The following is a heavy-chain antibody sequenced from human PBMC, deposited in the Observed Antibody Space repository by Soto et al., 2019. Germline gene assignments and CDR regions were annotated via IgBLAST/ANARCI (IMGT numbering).Heavy chain of an antibody. J-gene: IGHJ3*02. CDR1: GFTFSSYS. CDR3: ARDQVPGLDAFDI. V-gene: IGHV3-21*01. CDR2: ISRSAGNT. Sequence: GGSLRLSCAASGFTFSSYSMNWVRQAPGKGLEWVSSISRSAGNTYYADSVKGRFTISRDNAKNSMYLQMNSLRAEDTAVYYCARDQVPGLDAFDIWGQGTMVT.